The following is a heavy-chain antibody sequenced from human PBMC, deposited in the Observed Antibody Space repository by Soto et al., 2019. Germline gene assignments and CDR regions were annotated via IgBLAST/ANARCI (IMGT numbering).Heavy chain of an antibody. Sequence: SQTNSHICAISRDKVPSNSAAWNWVRQSPSRSLEWLGRTYYKSKWNNDYALSVKSRITINPDTSKNQFSLHLYSVTPEDTAVYYCTGITWFRGMDVCGQGTPVIVSS. J-gene: IGHJ6*02. CDR2: TYYKSKWNN. D-gene: IGHD3-10*01. CDR3: TGITWFRGMDV. CDR1: RDKVPSNSAA. V-gene: IGHV6-1*01.